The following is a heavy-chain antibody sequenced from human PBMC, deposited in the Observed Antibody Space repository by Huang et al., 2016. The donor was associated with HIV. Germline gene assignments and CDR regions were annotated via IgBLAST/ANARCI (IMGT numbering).Heavy chain of an antibody. CDR2: IIPILGTP. D-gene: IGHD1-1*01. Sequence: QVQLVQSGAEVKKPGSSVRVSCEASGGTFSSYAINWVRQAPGQGLEWMGGIIPILGTPNYAQKFQGRVTITADESTSTADMELSSLRSDDTAVYYCARDRKYDNAWYWFDPWGQGTLVTVSS. V-gene: IGHV1-69*01. CDR3: ARDRKYDNAWYWFDP. CDR1: GGTFSSYA. J-gene: IGHJ5*02.